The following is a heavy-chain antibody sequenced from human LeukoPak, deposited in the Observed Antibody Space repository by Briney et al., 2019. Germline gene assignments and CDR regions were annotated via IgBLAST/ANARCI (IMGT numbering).Heavy chain of an antibody. D-gene: IGHD6-13*01. CDR3: ASSWYSTTPDY. Sequence: GRSLRLSCAASGFTFSSYGMHWVRQAPGKGLEWVAVIWYDGSNKYYADSVKGRFTISRDNSKNTLYLQMNSLRAEDTAVYYCASSWYSTTPDYWGQGTLVTVSS. CDR1: GFTFSSYG. J-gene: IGHJ4*02. CDR2: IWYDGSNK. V-gene: IGHV3-33*01.